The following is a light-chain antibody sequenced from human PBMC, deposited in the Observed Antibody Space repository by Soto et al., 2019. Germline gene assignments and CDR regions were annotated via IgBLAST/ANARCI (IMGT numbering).Light chain of an antibody. CDR1: QNISRS. Sequence: EIVMTQSPVTLSVSPGERATLSCRASQNISRSLAWYQQKPGQGPSLLIYGASNRATGIPDRFSGSGSGTEFTLTISRLEPEDFAVYYCQQYGNSPPITFGGGTKVDIK. J-gene: IGKJ4*01. CDR2: GAS. V-gene: IGKV3-20*01. CDR3: QQYGNSPPIT.